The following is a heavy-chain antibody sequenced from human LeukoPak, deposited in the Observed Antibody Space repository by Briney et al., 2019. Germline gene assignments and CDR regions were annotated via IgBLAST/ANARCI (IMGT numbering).Heavy chain of an antibody. V-gene: IGHV4-59*01. CDR2: VSSTGST. CDR3: ARGVGSGWSDY. CDR1: GGSISGYY. J-gene: IGHJ4*02. D-gene: IGHD6-19*01. Sequence: SETLSLTCTVSGGSISGYYWTWIRQSPGKGLEWTGYVSSTGSTNYTPSLKSRVTISIDTSKSQFSLMLTSVTAADTAVYYCARGVGSGWSDYWGQGTLVTVSS.